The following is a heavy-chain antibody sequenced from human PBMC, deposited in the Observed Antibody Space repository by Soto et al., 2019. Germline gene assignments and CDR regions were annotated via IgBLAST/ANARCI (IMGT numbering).Heavy chain of an antibody. D-gene: IGHD2-15*01. V-gene: IGHV1-18*01. Sequence: ASVKVSCKASGFTFTSYGISWVRQAPGQGLEWMGWISAYNGNTNYAQKLQGRVTMTTDTSTSTAYMELRSLRSDDTAVYYCAREYCSGGSCYLNTYYYYGMDVWGQGTTVTVSS. CDR3: AREYCSGGSCYLNTYYYYGMDV. CDR1: GFTFTSYG. CDR2: ISAYNGNT. J-gene: IGHJ6*02.